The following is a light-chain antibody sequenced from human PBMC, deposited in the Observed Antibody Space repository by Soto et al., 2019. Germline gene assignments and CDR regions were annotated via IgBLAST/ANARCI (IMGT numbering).Light chain of an antibody. V-gene: IGKV3-20*01. CDR3: QQYGISPQS. CDR1: QSLTDYIY. CDR2: GAS. Sequence: IVLTHSPGTLTMYSGERATLSCRAIQSLTDYIYLARYQQKPGQAPGLLISGASCRATGIPNRFSVSGSGTYFTLTISSLEPEDFTVYCCQQYGISPQSFGQGTKVDIK. J-gene: IGKJ1*01.